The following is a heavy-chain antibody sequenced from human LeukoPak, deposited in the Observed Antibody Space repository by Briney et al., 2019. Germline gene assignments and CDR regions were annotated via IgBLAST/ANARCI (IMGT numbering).Heavy chain of an antibody. J-gene: IGHJ4*02. CDR3: ARDRSGILWWFLFDY. D-gene: IGHD2-21*01. V-gene: IGHV4-39*02. CDR1: GGSISSSSYY. Sequence: SETLSLTCTVSGGSISSSSYYWGWIRQPPGKGLEWIGSIYYSGSTYYNPSLKSRVTISVDTSKNQFSLKLSSVTAADTAVYYCARDRSGILWWFLFDYWGQGTLVTVSS. CDR2: IYYSGST.